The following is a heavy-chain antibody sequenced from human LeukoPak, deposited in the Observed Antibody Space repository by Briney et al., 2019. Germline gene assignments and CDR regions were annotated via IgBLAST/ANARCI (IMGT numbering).Heavy chain of an antibody. D-gene: IGHD2-8*02. Sequence: GGSLRLSCAASGFTVSSNYMSWVRQTPGKGLEWVSVIYSGGNTHYIDSVKGRFTISRDNSKNTLYLQMNNLRAEDTAMYYCARDGGGVLGYWGKGTLVTVSS. CDR2: IYSGGNT. CDR3: ARDGGGVLGY. V-gene: IGHV3-53*01. CDR1: GFTVSSNY. J-gene: IGHJ4*02.